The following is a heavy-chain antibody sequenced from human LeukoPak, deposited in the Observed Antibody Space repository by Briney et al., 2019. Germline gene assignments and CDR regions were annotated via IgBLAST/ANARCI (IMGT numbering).Heavy chain of an antibody. CDR1: GFTFSSYS. Sequence: GGSLRLSCAASGFTFSSYSMNWVRQAPGEGLEWLSYISSSSSTIYYADSVKGRFTISRDNAKNSLYLQMNSLRAEDTAVYYCATESKARVTTEDWGQGTLVTVSS. V-gene: IGHV3-48*01. CDR2: ISSSSSTI. CDR3: ATESKARVTTED. D-gene: IGHD4-17*01. J-gene: IGHJ4*02.